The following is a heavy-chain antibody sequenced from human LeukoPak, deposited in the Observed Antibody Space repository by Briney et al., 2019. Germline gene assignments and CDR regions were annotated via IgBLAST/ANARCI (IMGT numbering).Heavy chain of an antibody. CDR3: AREALGGGGY. J-gene: IGHJ4*02. Sequence: GGSLRLSCAASGFTFDDYDMSWVRQAPGKGLEWVSIIYSSGNTYYADSVKGRFTISRDNSKNTLYLQMNSLRAEDTAVYYCAREALGGGGYWGQGTLVIVSS. V-gene: IGHV3-66*01. CDR1: GFTFDDYD. CDR2: IYSSGNT. D-gene: IGHD3-10*01.